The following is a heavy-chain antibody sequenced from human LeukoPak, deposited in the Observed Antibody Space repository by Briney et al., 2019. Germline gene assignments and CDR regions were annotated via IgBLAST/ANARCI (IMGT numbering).Heavy chain of an antibody. D-gene: IGHD6-13*01. J-gene: IGHJ4*02. Sequence: GGSLRLSCAASGFTFSDYYMSWIRQAPGKGLEWVSYISSSGSTIYYADSVKGRFTISRDNAKNSLYLQMNSLRAEDTAVYYCARDGRIGYSSSWYGNYFDYWGQGTLVTVSS. CDR1: GFTFSDYY. CDR3: ARDGRIGYSSSWYGNYFDY. V-gene: IGHV3-11*04. CDR2: ISSSGSTI.